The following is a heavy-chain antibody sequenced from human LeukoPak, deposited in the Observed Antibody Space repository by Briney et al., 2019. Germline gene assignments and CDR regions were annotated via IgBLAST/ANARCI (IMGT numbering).Heavy chain of an antibody. V-gene: IGHV3-30*02. CDR2: IRYDGSNK. CDR1: GFTFSNAC. J-gene: IGHJ3*02. CDR3: ANGYCSSTSCYLDAFDS. Sequence: GGSLRLSCVASGFTFSNACMSWVRQAPGKGLEWVAFIRYDGSNKYYADSVKGRFTISRDNSKNTLYLQMNSLRAEDTAVYYCANGYCSSTSCYLDAFDSWGQGTMVTVSS. D-gene: IGHD2-2*01.